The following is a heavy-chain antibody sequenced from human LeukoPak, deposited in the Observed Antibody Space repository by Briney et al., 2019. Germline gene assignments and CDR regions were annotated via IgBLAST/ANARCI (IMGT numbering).Heavy chain of an antibody. Sequence: PGRSLRLSCVVSGISFSSHGMHWVRQAPGKGLEWVAVIWYDGSNIWYADSVKGRFTISRDNPKNTLYLQMNSLRAEDTALYYCARARNDYDSNGFSLLEYWGQGTLVTVSS. D-gene: IGHD3-22*01. CDR2: IWYDGSNI. CDR1: GISFSSHG. CDR3: ARARNDYDSNGFSLLEY. V-gene: IGHV3-33*01. J-gene: IGHJ4*02.